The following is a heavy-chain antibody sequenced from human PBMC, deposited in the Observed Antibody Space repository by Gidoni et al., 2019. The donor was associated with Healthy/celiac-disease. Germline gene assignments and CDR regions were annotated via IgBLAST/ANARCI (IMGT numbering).Heavy chain of an antibody. V-gene: IGHV5-10-1*01. J-gene: IGHJ4*02. Sequence: EVQLVQSGAEVKKPGESLRISCKGSGYSFTSYWISWVRQMPGKGLEWMGRIDPSDSYTNSSPSFQGHVTISADKSISTAYLQWSSLKASDTAMYYCARHSWYDYDILTGYYNTDFDYWGQGTLVTVSS. CDR2: IDPSDSYT. D-gene: IGHD3-9*01. CDR1: GYSFTSYW. CDR3: ARHSWYDYDILTGYYNTDFDY.